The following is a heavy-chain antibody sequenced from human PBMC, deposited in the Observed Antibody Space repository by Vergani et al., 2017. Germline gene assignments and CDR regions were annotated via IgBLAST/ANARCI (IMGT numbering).Heavy chain of an antibody. J-gene: IGHJ6*04. CDR1: GFKVNDYY. CDR2: IGNTYSGPPI. V-gene: IGHV3-11*01. Sequence: QVQLVESGGGLVKPGGSLRLSCVASGFKVNDYYVSWIRQAPGKGLECVSYIGNTYSGPPIEYADFVEGRFTVSRDSARNSVFLMMNNLRVEDTAVYYCAREVKMAVWGKGTTVTVSS. D-gene: IGHD2-21*01. CDR3: AREVKMAV.